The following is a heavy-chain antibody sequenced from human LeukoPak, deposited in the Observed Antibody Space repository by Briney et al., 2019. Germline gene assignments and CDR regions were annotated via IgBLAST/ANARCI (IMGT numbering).Heavy chain of an antibody. D-gene: IGHD3-16*02. CDR3: ARVWITFGGVIVKRTKKGPSDI. V-gene: IGHV1-8*01. J-gene: IGHJ3*02. CDR2: MNPNSGNT. CDR1: GYTFTSYD. Sequence: ASVKVSCKASGYTFTSYDINWVRQATGQGLEWMGWMNPNSGNTGYAQKFQGRVTMTRNTSISTAYMELSSLRSEDTAVYYCARVWITFGGVIVKRTKKGPSDIWGQGTMVTVSS.